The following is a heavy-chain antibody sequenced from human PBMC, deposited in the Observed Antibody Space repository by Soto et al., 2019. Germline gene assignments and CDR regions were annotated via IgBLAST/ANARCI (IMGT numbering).Heavy chain of an antibody. Sequence: XSVKVYCKASVYTFTSYGISWVRQAPGQGLEWMGWISAYNGNTNYAQKLQGRVTMTTDTSTSTAYMELRSLRSDDTAVYYCARGAPISIAGYYYYGMDVWGQGTTVTVSS. V-gene: IGHV1-18*01. D-gene: IGHD6-13*01. CDR2: ISAYNGNT. CDR3: ARGAPISIAGYYYYGMDV. J-gene: IGHJ6*02. CDR1: VYTFTSYG.